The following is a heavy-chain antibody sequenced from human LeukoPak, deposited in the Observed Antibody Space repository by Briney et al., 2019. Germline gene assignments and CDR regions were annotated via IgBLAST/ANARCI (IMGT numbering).Heavy chain of an antibody. CDR2: INPDSGFT. Sequence: ASVKVSCKASGYKFTDDYMHWVRQAPGRGLEFMGWINPDSGFTNYAQKFKGRVTMTRDTSISTAYLEVRSLTSDDTAVYYCAPTAEAYTSWWKVWGQGTLVTVSS. D-gene: IGHD3-16*01. CDR3: APTAEAYTSWWKV. J-gene: IGHJ4*02. V-gene: IGHV1-2*02. CDR1: GYKFTDDY.